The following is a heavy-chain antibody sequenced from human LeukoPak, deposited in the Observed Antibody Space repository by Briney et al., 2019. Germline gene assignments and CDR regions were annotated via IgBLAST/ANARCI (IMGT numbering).Heavy chain of an antibody. CDR1: GGSISSYY. CDR3: ARDLGEGYFDY. J-gene: IGHJ4*02. D-gene: IGHD3-16*01. V-gene: IGHV4-59*12. CDR2: IYYSGST. Sequence: SETLSLTCTVSGGSISSYYWSWIRQPPGKGLEWIGYIYYSGSTYYNPSLKSRVTISVDRSKNQFSLKLSSVTAADTAVYYCARDLGEGYFDYWGQGTLVTVSS.